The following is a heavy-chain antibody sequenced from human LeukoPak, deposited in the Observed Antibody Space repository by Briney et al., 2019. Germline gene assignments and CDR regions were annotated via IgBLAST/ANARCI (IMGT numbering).Heavy chain of an antibody. CDR3: ARDRGDYGSGGIGYYMDV. D-gene: IGHD3-10*01. Sequence: ASVKVSCKASGYTFTSYAMHWVRQAPGQRLEWMGWINAGNGNTKYSQEFQGRVTITADESTSTAYMELSSLRSEDTAVYYCARDRGDYGSGGIGYYMDVWGKGTTVTISS. CDR2: INAGNGNT. CDR1: GYTFTSYA. J-gene: IGHJ6*03. V-gene: IGHV1-3*03.